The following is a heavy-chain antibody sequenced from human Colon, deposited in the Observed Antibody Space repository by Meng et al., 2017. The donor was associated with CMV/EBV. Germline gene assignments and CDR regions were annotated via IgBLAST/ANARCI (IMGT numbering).Heavy chain of an antibody. V-gene: IGHV3-11*01. CDR2: ISSSGTTI. J-gene: IGHJ5*02. CDR3: ARELNVVVGLRWFDP. Sequence: SGFTFRDYYMSWIRQPPGKGLEWVSYISSSGTTIYYTDSVKGRFTISRDNAKNSLHLQMDSLRAEDTAVYYCARELNVVVGLRWFDPWGPGTLVTVSS. D-gene: IGHD1-26*01. CDR1: GFTFRDYY.